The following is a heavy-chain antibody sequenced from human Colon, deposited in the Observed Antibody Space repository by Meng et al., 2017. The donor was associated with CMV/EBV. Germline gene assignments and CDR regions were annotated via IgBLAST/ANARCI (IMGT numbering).Heavy chain of an antibody. CDR2: ISSGSSDI. V-gene: IGHV3-21*01. Sequence: GGSLRLSCAASGFTFSTYNMNWVRQARGKGLEWVSSISSGSSDIYYADSVKGRFTISRDNAKNSLYLQMNSLRGDDTAVYYCASYTWTQLCIWGQGTLVTVSS. J-gene: IGHJ4*02. CDR1: GFTFSTYN. CDR3: ASYTWTQLCI. D-gene: IGHD5-18*01.